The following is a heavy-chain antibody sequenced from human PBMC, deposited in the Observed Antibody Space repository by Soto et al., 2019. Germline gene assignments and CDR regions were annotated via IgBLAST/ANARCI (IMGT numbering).Heavy chain of an antibody. CDR2: INPNSGGT. J-gene: IGHJ4*02. CDR1: GYTFTGYY. CDR3: ARAQPDIVATSSPDY. Sequence: QVQLVQSGAEVKKPGASVKVSYKASGYTFTGYYMHWVRQAPGQGLEWMGWINPNSGGTNYAQKFQGRVTMTRDTSISTAYMELSRLRSDDTAVYYCARAQPDIVATSSPDYWGQGTLVTVSS. D-gene: IGHD5-12*01. V-gene: IGHV1-2*02.